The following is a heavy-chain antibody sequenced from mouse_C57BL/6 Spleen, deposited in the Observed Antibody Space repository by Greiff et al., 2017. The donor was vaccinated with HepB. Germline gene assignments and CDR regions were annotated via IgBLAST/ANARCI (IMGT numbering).Heavy chain of an antibody. CDR2: IYPGGGYT. CDR1: GYTFTNYW. D-gene: IGHD2-4*01. J-gene: IGHJ4*01. V-gene: IGHV1-63*01. CDR3: ARLDDYDRVFDY. Sequence: QVQLKQSGAELVRPGTSVKMSCKASGYTFTNYWIGWAKQRPGHGLEWIGDIYPGGGYTNYNEKLKGKATLTADKSSSTAYMQFSSLTSEDSAIYYCARLDDYDRVFDYWGQGTSVTVSS.